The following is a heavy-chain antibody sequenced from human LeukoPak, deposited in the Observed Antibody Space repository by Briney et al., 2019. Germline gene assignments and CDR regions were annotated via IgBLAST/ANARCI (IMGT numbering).Heavy chain of an antibody. D-gene: IGHD5-18*01. CDR1: GFTFNNCW. V-gene: IGHV3-7*04. CDR3: VRARSPRTGIVRLDY. CDR2: INQDGSEK. Sequence: PGGSLRLSCAASGFTFNNCWMRWLRQAPGKVLEWVANINQDGSEKYYVDSVKGRFTISRHHAQNSLFLQMLSLRDEDTAVYYCVRARSPRTGIVRLDYWGQGTLVTVSS. J-gene: IGHJ4*02.